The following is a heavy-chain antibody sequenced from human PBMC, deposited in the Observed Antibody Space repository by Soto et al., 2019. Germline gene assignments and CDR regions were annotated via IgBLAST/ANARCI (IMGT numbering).Heavy chain of an antibody. CDR1: GFTFSNYS. J-gene: IGHJ4*02. CDR3: ARVGVAATGGIDY. Sequence: EVQLVESGGGLVKPGGSLRLSCAASGFTFSNYSMNWVRQAPGKGLEWVSSIRSSSSYMYYADSVKGRFTIPRDNAKNSLYLQKNSLGAEDTAVYYCARVGVAATGGIDYWGQGTLVTVSS. CDR2: IRSSSSYM. D-gene: IGHD2-15*01. V-gene: IGHV3-21*01.